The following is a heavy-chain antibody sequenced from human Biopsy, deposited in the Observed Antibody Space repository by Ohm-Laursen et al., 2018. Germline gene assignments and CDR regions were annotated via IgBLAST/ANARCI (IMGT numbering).Heavy chain of an antibody. Sequence: GTLSLTCTVSGDSVTKYYWSWIRQPPGKGLERIGHIYYSVMTNYNPSLQSRVSISVDTSRNQVSLTLSSVTAADTAVYYCARDSGILNYGNFKYYHYYGMDVWGQGTKVTVSS. J-gene: IGHJ6*02. CDR2: IYYSVMT. CDR1: GDSVTKYY. CDR3: ARDSGILNYGNFKYYHYYGMDV. V-gene: IGHV4-59*02. D-gene: IGHD4-11*01.